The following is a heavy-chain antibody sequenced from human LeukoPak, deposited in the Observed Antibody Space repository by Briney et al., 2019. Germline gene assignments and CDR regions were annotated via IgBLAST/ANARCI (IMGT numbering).Heavy chain of an antibody. D-gene: IGHD6-19*01. V-gene: IGHV3-23*01. Sequence: PGGSLRLSCTTSGFTFPTYSMSWVRQAPGQGLEWVASIFGSASKIHHADSVKGRFTVSRDNSKNTLYLQMNGLRVEDTALYYCVKDRVPDSGWSFDVWGQGTMVTVSA. J-gene: IGHJ3*01. CDR1: GFTFPTYS. CDR3: VKDRVPDSGWSFDV. CDR2: IFGSASKI.